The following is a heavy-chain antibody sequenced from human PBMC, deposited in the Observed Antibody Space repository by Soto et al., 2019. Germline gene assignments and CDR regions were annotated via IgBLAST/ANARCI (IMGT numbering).Heavy chain of an antibody. V-gene: IGHV1-2*02. Sequence: ASVQVSCKASVYTFNGYYMQLVRQAPGPGLEWLGWIYPNSGGTKYVQQLQGRVTMSSDTTISTAYMELSRLKSDDTAVYYCASAVDCSSTSCYRSYYYYYGMDVWGQGTTVTAP. CDR2: IYPNSGGT. CDR3: ASAVDCSSTSCYRSYYYYYGMDV. J-gene: IGHJ6*02. CDR1: VYTFNGYY. D-gene: IGHD2-2*01.